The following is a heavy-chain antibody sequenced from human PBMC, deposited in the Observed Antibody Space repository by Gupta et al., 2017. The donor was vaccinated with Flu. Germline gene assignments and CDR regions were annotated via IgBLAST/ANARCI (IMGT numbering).Heavy chain of an antibody. CDR1: GFPFNTYW. V-gene: IGHV3-7*04. D-gene: IGHD6-6*01. CDR2: IKYDGSEK. J-gene: IGHJ3*02. Sequence: SCTASGFPFNTYWMTWVRQAPGKGLEWVANIKYDGSEKNYVDSVKGRFTISRDNAKNSVYLQMHSLRAEDTAVYYCAGGFVPDIWGQGTLV. CDR3: AGGFVPDI.